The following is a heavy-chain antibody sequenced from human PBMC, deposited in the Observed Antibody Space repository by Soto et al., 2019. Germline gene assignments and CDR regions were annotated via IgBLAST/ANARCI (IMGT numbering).Heavy chain of an antibody. J-gene: IGHJ4*02. Sequence: QVQLVQSGAEVQKPGASVKVSCKASGYTCTSYGISWVRQAPGQGLEWMGWISAYNGNTNHAQKRKRRVTMNTDTSTSTAYMALRSLSSDDTAGYYYARDKGWEPTDCWGPGNLVTVSS. CDR1: GYTCTSYG. D-gene: IGHD1-26*01. V-gene: IGHV1-18*01. CDR3: ARDKGWEPTDC. CDR2: ISAYNGNT.